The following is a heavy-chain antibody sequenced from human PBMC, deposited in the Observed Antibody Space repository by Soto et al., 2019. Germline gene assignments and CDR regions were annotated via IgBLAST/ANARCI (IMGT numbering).Heavy chain of an antibody. J-gene: IGHJ4*01. D-gene: IGHD3-10*01. CDR1: GFTFSSYA. CDR3: AKASIWFGEGDFDY. V-gene: IGHV3-23*01. CDR2: ISGSGGST. Sequence: EVQLLESGGGLVQPGGSLRLSCAASGFTFSSYAMSWVRQAPGKGREWVSAISGSGGSTYYADSVKGRFTISRDNSKNTLYLQMNSLRAEDTALYYCAKASIWFGEGDFDYWGHGTLVTVSS.